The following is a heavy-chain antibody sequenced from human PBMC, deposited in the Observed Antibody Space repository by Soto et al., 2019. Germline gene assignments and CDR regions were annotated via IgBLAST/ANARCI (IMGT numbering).Heavy chain of an antibody. CDR3: APTYYGSGRRWFDP. D-gene: IGHD3-10*01. CDR2: IYYSGST. V-gene: IGHV4-39*01. J-gene: IGHJ5*02. Sequence: QLQLQESGPGLVKPSETLSLTCTVSGGSISSGIYHWGWIRQPPGKGLEWIGSIYYSGSTYYNPSLKSRLTISVDRSKNQFSLKLSSVTAADTAVYYCAPTYYGSGRRWFDPWGQGTLVTVSS. CDR1: GGSISSGIYH.